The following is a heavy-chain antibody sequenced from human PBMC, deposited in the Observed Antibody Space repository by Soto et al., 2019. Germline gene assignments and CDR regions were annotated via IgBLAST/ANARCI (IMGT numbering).Heavy chain of an antibody. CDR3: ARAPTTVTTYVFDF. J-gene: IGHJ4*02. CDR2: INDSGST. D-gene: IGHD4-17*01. Sequence: NPSETLSLTCTVSGGSISRSNYYWAWIRQPPGKGLEWIGEINDSGSTYCNPSLKSRVIISVDTSKNQFSLKLSSVTATDTAVYYCARAPTTVTTYVFDFWGQGTLVTVSS. CDR1: GGSISRSNYY. V-gene: IGHV4-39*07.